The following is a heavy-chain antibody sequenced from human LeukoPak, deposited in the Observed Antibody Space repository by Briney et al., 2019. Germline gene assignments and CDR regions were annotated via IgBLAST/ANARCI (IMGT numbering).Heavy chain of an antibody. Sequence: ASVKVSCKASGYTFTSYDINWVRQATGQGLEWMGWMNPNSSNTGYAQKFQGRVTMTRNTSISTAYMELSSLRSEDTAVYCCARGENANYYDSSGLFDYWGQGTLVTVSS. J-gene: IGHJ4*02. V-gene: IGHV1-8*01. CDR2: MNPNSSNT. CDR1: GYTFTSYD. CDR3: ARGENANYYDSSGLFDY. D-gene: IGHD3-22*01.